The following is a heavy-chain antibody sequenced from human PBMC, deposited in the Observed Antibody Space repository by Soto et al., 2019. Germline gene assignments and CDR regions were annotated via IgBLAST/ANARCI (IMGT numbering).Heavy chain of an antibody. CDR1: GYTFTNYD. CDR2: VSADNGHT. CDR3: ARRGPGTTNWGDY. D-gene: IGHD7-27*01. J-gene: IGHJ4*02. V-gene: IGHV1-18*04. Sequence: QVHLVQSGAEVKKPGASVKVSCKASGYTFTNYDISWVRQAPGQGLEWMGWVSADNGHTNYAQKLQGRVTMTTDTSTNTAYMELRSLRSDDTAMYYCARRGPGTTNWGDYWGQGTLVTISS.